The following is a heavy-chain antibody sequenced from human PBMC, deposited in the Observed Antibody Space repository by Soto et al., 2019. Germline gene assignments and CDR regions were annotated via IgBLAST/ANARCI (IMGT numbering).Heavy chain of an antibody. Sequence: PGESLKISWKGSGYSFSSYWISWMRQMPGKGLVWMGWIDPSHPYTNYGPSFQGHGTIAADQASITAYLQWTSQKASDTPMYSGAKGNPLRYFDWLGDENYGMDVGGQGTTVTVSS. J-gene: IGHJ6*01. CDR2: IDPSHPYT. CDR3: AKGNPLRYFDWLGDENYGMDV. V-gene: IGHV5-10-1*01. CDR1: GYSFSSYW. D-gene: IGHD3-9*01.